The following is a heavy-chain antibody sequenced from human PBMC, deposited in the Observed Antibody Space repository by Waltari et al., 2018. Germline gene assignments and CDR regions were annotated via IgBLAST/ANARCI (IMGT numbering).Heavy chain of an antibody. CDR1: VGSISSYY. V-gene: IGHV4-59*01. J-gene: IGHJ4*02. CDR2: IYYSGST. CDR3: ARETTPYYYGSGAIDY. Sequence: QVQLQESGPGLVKPSETLSLTCTVSVGSISSYYWSWIRQPPGKGLEWIGYIYYSGSTNYNPSLKSRVTISVDTSKNQFSLKLSSVTAADTAVYYCARETTPYYYGSGAIDYWGQGTLVTVSS. D-gene: IGHD3-10*01.